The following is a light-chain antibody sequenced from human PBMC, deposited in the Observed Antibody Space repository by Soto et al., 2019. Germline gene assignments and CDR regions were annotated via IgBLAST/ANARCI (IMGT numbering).Light chain of an antibody. CDR2: DVS. CDR1: SSDVGGYNY. Sequence: QSALTQPASVSGSPGQSITISCTGTSSDVGGYNYVSWYQQHPGKAPKLMSYDVSNRPSGVSNHFSCSKTGDTASLTIAGXXXXXXXDYYCSSYTSSSTVVFGGGTK. V-gene: IGLV2-14*01. CDR3: SSYTSSSTVV. J-gene: IGLJ2*01.